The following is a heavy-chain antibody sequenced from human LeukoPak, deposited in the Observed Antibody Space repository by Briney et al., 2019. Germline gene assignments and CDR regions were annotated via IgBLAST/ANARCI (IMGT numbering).Heavy chain of an antibody. CDR1: GFTFSSYA. CDR2: ISGSGGST. Sequence: GGSLRLSCAASGFTFSSYAMSWVLQAPGKGLEWVSAISGSGGSTYYADSVKGRFTISRDNSKNTLYLQMNSLRAEDTAVYYCAKFFGRSFTPYYFDYWGQGTLVTVSS. V-gene: IGHV3-23*01. D-gene: IGHD3-10*01. CDR3: AKFFGRSFTPYYFDY. J-gene: IGHJ4*02.